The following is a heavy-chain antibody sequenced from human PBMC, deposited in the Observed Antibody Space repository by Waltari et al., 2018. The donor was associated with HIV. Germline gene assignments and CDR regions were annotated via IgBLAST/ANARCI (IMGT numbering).Heavy chain of an antibody. D-gene: IGHD5-12*01. CDR1: GGSISGYY. Sequence: QVKLQESGPGLVQSSETLSLTCHVSGGSISGYYWHWPRQSPGRGLEWMGYNYSGGNINYNPSFKGRVSISVDTSRSQIVLSLAYVTAVDTAVYFCARGGGYGSPPAYWGQGSFVTVS. CDR3: ARGGGYGSPPAY. J-gene: IGHJ4*01. CDR2: NYSGGNI. V-gene: IGHV4-59*12.